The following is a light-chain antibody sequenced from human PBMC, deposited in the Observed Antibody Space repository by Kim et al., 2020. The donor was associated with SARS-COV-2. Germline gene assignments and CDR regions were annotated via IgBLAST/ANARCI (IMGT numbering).Light chain of an antibody. J-gene: IGKJ2*03. CDR3: QQYGSSLMYS. Sequence: PGERATLSGRASQSISSSYLAWYQQEPGQTPRLLIYGASTRATVIPDRFSGSGSGTDFTLTISRLEPEDFAVYYCQQYGSSLMYSFGQGTKLEI. CDR2: GAS. CDR1: QSISSSY. V-gene: IGKV3-20*01.